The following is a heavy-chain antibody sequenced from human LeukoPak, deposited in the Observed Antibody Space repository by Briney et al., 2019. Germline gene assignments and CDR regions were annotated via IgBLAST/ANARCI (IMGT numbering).Heavy chain of an antibody. D-gene: IGHD5-12*01. CDR3: AREGGSGYEGYAFDI. V-gene: IGHV3-7*01. CDR2: IKQDGSEK. CDR1: GFTFSSYW. Sequence: GGSLRLSCAASGFTFSSYWMSWVRQAPGKGLEWVANIKQDGSEKYYVDSVKGRFTISRDNAKNSLYLQMNSLRAEDTAVYYCAREGGSGYEGYAFDIWGQGTMVTVSS. J-gene: IGHJ3*02.